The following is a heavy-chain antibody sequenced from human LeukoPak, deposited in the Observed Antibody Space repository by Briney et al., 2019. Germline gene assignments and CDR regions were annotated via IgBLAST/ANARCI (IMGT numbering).Heavy chain of an antibody. V-gene: IGHV4-39*07. Sequence: SETLSLTCTVSGGSISSSSYYWGWIRQPPGKGLEWIGSIYYSGSTYYNPSLKSRVSISVDTSKNQFSLKLSSVTAADTAVYYCARGSRVAAAVYFDYWGQGTLVTVSS. D-gene: IGHD6-13*01. J-gene: IGHJ4*02. CDR3: ARGSRVAAAVYFDY. CDR2: IYYSGST. CDR1: GGSISSSSYY.